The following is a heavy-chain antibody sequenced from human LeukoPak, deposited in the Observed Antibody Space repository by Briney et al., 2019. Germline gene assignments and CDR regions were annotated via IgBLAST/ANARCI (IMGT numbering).Heavy chain of an antibody. D-gene: IGHD3-22*01. Sequence: ASVKVSCKASGYTFTSYDINWVRQATGQGLEWMGWISAYNGNTNYAQKLQGRVTMTTDTSTSTAYMELRSLRSDDTAVYYCARASSSGPFDYWGQGTLVTVSS. CDR2: ISAYNGNT. J-gene: IGHJ4*02. CDR1: GYTFTSYD. V-gene: IGHV1-18*01. CDR3: ARASSSGPFDY.